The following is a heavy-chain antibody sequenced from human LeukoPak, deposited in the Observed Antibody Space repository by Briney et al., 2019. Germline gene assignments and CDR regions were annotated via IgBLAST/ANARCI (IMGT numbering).Heavy chain of an antibody. CDR3: AKDPGDLSSNYNWFDP. Sequence: GGSLRLSCAASGFTFSSYAMSWVRQAPGKGLEWVSAIRGSGGSTYYADSVKGRFTISRDNSKNTLYLQMNSLRAEDTAVYYCAKDPGDLSSNYNWFDPWGQGTLVTVSS. D-gene: IGHD4-11*01. CDR1: GFTFSSYA. J-gene: IGHJ5*02. V-gene: IGHV3-23*01. CDR2: IRGSGGST.